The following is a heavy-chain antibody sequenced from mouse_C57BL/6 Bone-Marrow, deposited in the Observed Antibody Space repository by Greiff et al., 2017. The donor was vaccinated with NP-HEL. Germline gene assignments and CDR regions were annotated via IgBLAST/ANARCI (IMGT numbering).Heavy chain of an antibody. D-gene: IGHD1-1*01. Sequence: EVKLVESGGGLVKPGGSLKFSCAASGFTFSSYAMPWVRQTPEQRLEWVATISDDGSYTYYPDNVKGRVTISRDNAKNNPYLQMSHLKSEDTAMYYGERDRSDLAVLFGYWGQGKLVTVSA. V-gene: IGHV5-4*03. CDR2: ISDDGSYT. CDR1: GFTFSSYA. CDR3: ERDRSDLAVLFGY. J-gene: IGHJ3*01.